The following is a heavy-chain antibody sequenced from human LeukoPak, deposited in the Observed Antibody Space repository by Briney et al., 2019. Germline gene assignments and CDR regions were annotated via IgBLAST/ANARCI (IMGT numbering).Heavy chain of an antibody. Sequence: GGSLRLSCAASGFTFSSYAMYWVRQAPGKGLEWVAVISYDGSNKYYADSVKSRFTISRDNSKNTLYLQMNSLRAEDTAVYYCARDLLAAAFDIWGQGTMVTVSS. J-gene: IGHJ3*02. CDR2: ISYDGSNK. CDR3: ARDLLAAAFDI. V-gene: IGHV3-30-3*01. CDR1: GFTFSSYA. D-gene: IGHD6-25*01.